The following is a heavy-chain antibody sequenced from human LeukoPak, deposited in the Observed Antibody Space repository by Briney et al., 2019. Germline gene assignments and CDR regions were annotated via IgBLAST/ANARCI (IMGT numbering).Heavy chain of an antibody. CDR2: IYYSGST. Sequence: SETLSLTCTVSGGSINSYYWSWIRQPPGKGLEWIGYIYYSGSTNYNPSLKSRVTISVDTSKNQFSLKLSSVTAADTAVYYCARDEAIAVAGYYYYGMDVWGQGTTVTVSS. CDR3: ARDEAIAVAGYYYYGMDV. V-gene: IGHV4-59*01. D-gene: IGHD6-19*01. J-gene: IGHJ6*02. CDR1: GGSINSYY.